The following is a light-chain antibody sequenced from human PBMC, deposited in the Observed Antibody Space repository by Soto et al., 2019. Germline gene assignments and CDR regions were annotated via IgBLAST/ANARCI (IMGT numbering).Light chain of an antibody. V-gene: IGKV1-5*01. CDR1: QNIERW. Sequence: DIHMTHSPSTLSSSVLYRFTITCLASQNIERWLAWYQQKPGKAPKLLLYDVSSLESGVPSRFSGSGSATEFILTINGLQPDDFATYFCQQFKSGTWTFGQGTKVDIK. J-gene: IGKJ1*01. CDR3: QQFKSGTWT. CDR2: DVS.